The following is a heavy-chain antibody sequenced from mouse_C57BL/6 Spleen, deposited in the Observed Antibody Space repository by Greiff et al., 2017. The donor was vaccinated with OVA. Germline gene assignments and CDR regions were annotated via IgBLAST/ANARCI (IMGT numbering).Heavy chain of an antibody. Sequence: QVQLQQSGAELVRPGTSVKVSCKASGYAFTNYLIEWVKQRPGQGLEWIGVINPGSGGTNYNEKFKGKATLTADKSSSTAYMQLSSLTSEDSAVYFCARIYEYDGAWFAYWGQGTLVTVSA. CDR3: ARIYEYDGAWFAY. CDR2: INPGSGGT. V-gene: IGHV1-54*01. CDR1: GYAFTNYL. D-gene: IGHD2-4*01. J-gene: IGHJ3*01.